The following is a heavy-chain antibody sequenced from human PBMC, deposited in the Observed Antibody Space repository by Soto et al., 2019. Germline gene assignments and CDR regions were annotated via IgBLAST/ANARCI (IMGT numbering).Heavy chain of an antibody. V-gene: IGHV3-30*18. CDR2: ISDDGSNK. J-gene: IGHJ4*02. CDR3: AKDASEPDDDFWSGYYGGDFDY. Sequence: GGSLRLSCAASGFTFSSYGRHWVRQAPGKGLEWVAVISDDGSNKYYAYSVKGRFTISRDNSKNTVYLQMNSLRAEDTAVYYCAKDASEPDDDFWSGYYGGDFDYWGQGTLVTVSS. CDR1: GFTFSSYG. D-gene: IGHD3-3*01.